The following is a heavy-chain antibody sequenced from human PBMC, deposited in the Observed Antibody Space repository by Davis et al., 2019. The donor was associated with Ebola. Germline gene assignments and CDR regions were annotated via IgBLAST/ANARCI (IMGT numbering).Heavy chain of an antibody. CDR1: GFIFSSYS. D-gene: IGHD6-13*01. CDR3: ARGGSSWGLFDY. CDR2: ISSTGSYI. Sequence: GESLKISCAASGFIFSSYSMNWVRQAPGKGLEWVSSISSTGSYISYADSVRGRFTISRDDSKNTLFLQMNSLRTEDTAVYYCARGGSSWGLFDYWGQGTLVTVSS. J-gene: IGHJ4*02. V-gene: IGHV3-21*04.